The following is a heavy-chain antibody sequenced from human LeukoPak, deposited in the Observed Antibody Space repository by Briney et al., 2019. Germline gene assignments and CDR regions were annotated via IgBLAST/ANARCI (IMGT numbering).Heavy chain of an antibody. CDR3: VRRGGYSSSPLGS. J-gene: IGHJ5*02. CDR2: VHSGGIN. CDR1: GGSISNYY. Sequence: PSETLSLTCTVSGGSISNYYWTWIRQPPGKGLEWIGYVHSGGINHYSPAVRSRVTMSLDTSKNQFSLNLSSVTGADTAFYYCVRRGGYSSSPLGSWGQGTLVTVSS. D-gene: IGHD2-15*01. V-gene: IGHV4-59*01.